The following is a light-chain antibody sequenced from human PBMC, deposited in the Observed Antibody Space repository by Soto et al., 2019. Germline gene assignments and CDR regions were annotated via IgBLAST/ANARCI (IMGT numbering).Light chain of an antibody. J-gene: IGLJ3*02. CDR2: EVT. Sequence: QSALAQPASVSGSPEQSVTISCTGTSSDVGTYNLVSWYQQHPGKAPKLIIYEVTERPSGVSNRFSGSKFGNTASLTISGLLPEDEADYYCAAWDDSLSGPVFGGGTKLTVL. V-gene: IGLV2-23*02. CDR1: SSDVGTYNL. CDR3: AAWDDSLSGPV.